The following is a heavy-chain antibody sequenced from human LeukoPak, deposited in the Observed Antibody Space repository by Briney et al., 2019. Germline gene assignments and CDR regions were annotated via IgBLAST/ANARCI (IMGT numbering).Heavy chain of an antibody. D-gene: IGHD4-23*01. CDR2: ISGSGGST. V-gene: IGHV3-23*01. J-gene: IGHJ3*02. CDR3: AKDSKFAVVTGAFDI. Sequence: GGSLRLSCAASGFTFSSYGMSWVRQAPGKGLEWVSAISGSGGSTYYADSVKGRFTISRDNSKNTLYLQMNSLRAEDTAVYYCAKDSKFAVVTGAFDIWGQGTMVTVSS. CDR1: GFTFSSYG.